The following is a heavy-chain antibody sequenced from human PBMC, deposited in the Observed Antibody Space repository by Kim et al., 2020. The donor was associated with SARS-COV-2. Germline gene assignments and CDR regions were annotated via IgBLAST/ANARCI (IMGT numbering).Heavy chain of an antibody. V-gene: IGHV4-4*02. Sequence: SETLSLTCVVSGASISSSSCWSWVRQPPGKGLEWIGEVDHSGTTSYNVSLKSRVTISVDKSKNQFSLRLNSVSAAVAAVYYCARGVSSAWTLRAWFDSLG. CDR1: GASISSSSC. CDR3: ARGVSSAWTLRAWFDS. CDR2: VDHSGTT. J-gene: IGHJ5*01. D-gene: IGHD3-22*01.